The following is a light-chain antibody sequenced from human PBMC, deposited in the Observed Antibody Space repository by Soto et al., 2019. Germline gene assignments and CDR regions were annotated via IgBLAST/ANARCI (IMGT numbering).Light chain of an antibody. CDR3: AAWEDSLNGYV. Sequence: QSVLTQPPSASGTPGQRVTISCSGTTSNIGSNPVNWYQQLPGTAPKLLIYSNIQRPSGVPDRLSGSKSCTSASLAIRGLPSEEEADYYCAAWEDSLNGYVFGTGTKLTVL. J-gene: IGLJ1*01. CDR2: SNI. CDR1: TSNIGSNP. V-gene: IGLV1-44*01.